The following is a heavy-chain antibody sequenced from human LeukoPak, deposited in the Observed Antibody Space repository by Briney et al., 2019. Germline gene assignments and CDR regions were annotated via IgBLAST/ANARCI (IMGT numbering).Heavy chain of an antibody. CDR2: VYYIGTT. V-gene: IGHV4-61*08. Sequence: PSQTLSLTCIVSGGSVRSPDSYWSWIRQPPGKGLEWIGNVYYIGTTSYNSSLKSRVTISIDTSKNQFSLEVTSVTAAGTAVYYCAKNTSSSPWFDPWGQGTLVTVSS. CDR3: AKNTSSSPWFDP. D-gene: IGHD6-6*01. CDR1: GGSVRSPDSY. J-gene: IGHJ5*02.